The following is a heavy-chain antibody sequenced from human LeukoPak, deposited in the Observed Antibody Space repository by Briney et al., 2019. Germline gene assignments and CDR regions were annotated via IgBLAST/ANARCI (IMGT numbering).Heavy chain of an antibody. V-gene: IGHV3-30*18. CDR1: GFTFSSYG. CDR2: ISYDGSNK. CDR3: AKGWDSYYYYGMDV. D-gene: IGHD1-26*01. Sequence: PGRSLRLSCAASGFTFSSYGMHWVRQAPGKGLEWVAVISYDGSNKYYADSVKGRFTISRDNSKNTLYLQMNSLRAEDTAVYYCAKGWDSYYYYGMDVWGQGTTVTVSS. J-gene: IGHJ6*02.